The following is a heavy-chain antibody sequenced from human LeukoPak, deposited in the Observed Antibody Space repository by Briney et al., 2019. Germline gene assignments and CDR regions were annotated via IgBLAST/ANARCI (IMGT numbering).Heavy chain of an antibody. Sequence: PGGSLRLSCAASGFTFDDYAMHWVRHAPGKGLEWVSLISWDGGSTHYVDSVKGRFTISRDNSKNSLYLQMNSLRAEDTAVYYCARAIQTGTTPLDYWGQGTLVTVSS. V-gene: IGHV3-43D*03. CDR3: ARAIQTGTTPLDY. J-gene: IGHJ4*02. CDR2: ISWDGGST. D-gene: IGHD1-1*01. CDR1: GFTFDDYA.